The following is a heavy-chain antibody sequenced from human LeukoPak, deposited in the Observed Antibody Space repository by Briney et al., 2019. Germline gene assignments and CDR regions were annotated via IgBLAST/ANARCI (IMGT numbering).Heavy chain of an antibody. V-gene: IGHV3-9*01. CDR1: GFTFDDYA. CDR2: ISWNSVSI. J-gene: IGHJ4*02. Sequence: PGGSLRLSCAASGFTFDDYAMHWVRQAPGKGLEWVSGISWNSVSIAYADSVKGRFTISRDNAKNSLYLEMNSLRTDDTALYYCAKDIGSTRWYLGNWGQGTLVTVSS. D-gene: IGHD2-2*01. CDR3: AKDIGSTRWYLGN.